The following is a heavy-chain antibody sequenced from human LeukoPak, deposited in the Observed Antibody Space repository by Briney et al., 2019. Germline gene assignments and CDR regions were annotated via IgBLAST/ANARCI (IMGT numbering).Heavy chain of an antibody. D-gene: IGHD1-26*01. V-gene: IGHV1-46*01. Sequence: ASVKVSCKASGYTFTSYYMHCGRQTPGQRLEWMGIINPSGGSTSYAEKFQGRVTMTRDMSTSTVYMELSSLRSEDTAVYYCARVVGATEGGFDPWGQGTLVTVSS. CDR2: INPSGGST. J-gene: IGHJ5*02. CDR3: ARVVGATEGGFDP. CDR1: GYTFTSYY.